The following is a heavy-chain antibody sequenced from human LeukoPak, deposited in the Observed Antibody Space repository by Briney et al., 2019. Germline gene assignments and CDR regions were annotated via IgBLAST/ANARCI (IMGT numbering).Heavy chain of an antibody. V-gene: IGHV4-59*01. CDR2: THYSGAT. CDR1: GVSISSYY. Sequence: NSSETLSLTCTVSGVSISSYYWSWLRQPPGKGLEYIGYTHYSGATNYNPSLKSRVTISLDTSGNQFSLKLSSVTAADTAVYYCASGYCGGACQLGGVDMWGQGTMVTVSS. CDR3: ASGYCGGACQLGGVDM. D-gene: IGHD2-21*02. J-gene: IGHJ3*02.